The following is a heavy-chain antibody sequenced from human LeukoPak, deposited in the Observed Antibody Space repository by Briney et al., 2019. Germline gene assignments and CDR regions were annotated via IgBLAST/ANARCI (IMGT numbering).Heavy chain of an antibody. Sequence: SVKVSCKASGGTFSSYAISWVRQAPGQGLEWMGRIIPILGIANYAQKFQGRVTITADKSTNTAYMELSSLRSEDTAVYYCARTPYYDSSGYSAYWGQGTLVTVSS. CDR3: ARTPYYDSSGYSAY. D-gene: IGHD3-22*01. V-gene: IGHV1-69*04. J-gene: IGHJ4*02. CDR2: IIPILGIA. CDR1: GGTFSSYA.